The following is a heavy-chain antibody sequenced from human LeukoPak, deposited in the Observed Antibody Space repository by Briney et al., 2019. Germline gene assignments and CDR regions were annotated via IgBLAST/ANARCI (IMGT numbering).Heavy chain of an antibody. D-gene: IGHD5-18*01. CDR1: GFTFDDYA. J-gene: IGHJ4*02. Sequence: GGSLRLSCAASGFTFDDYAMHWVRQAPGKGLEWVSGISWNSGSIGYADSVKGRFTISRDNAKNSLYLQMNSLRAEDTALYCCAKDIYRYSYGFRAYYWGQGTLVTVPS. V-gene: IGHV3-9*01. CDR3: AKDIYRYSYGFRAYY. CDR2: ISWNSGSI.